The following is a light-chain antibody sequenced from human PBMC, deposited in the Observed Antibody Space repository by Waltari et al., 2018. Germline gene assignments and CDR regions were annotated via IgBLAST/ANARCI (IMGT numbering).Light chain of an antibody. CDR3: SSYTSATTLSVV. V-gene: IGLV2-14*01. J-gene: IGLJ2*01. CDR1: RGDVGGYNY. Sequence: QSALTQPASVSGSPGQSITISCTGTRGDVGGYNYVSWYQQHAGKALKVIIYEVSNRPSGVSTRFSASKSGDTASLTISGLQAEDEATYYCSSYTSATTLSVVFGGGTKVTVL. CDR2: EVS.